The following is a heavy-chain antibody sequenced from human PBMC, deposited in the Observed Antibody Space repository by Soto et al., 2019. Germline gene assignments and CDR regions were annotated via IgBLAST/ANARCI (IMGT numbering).Heavy chain of an antibody. D-gene: IGHD2-2*01. CDR3: AREDIVVVPARYYYYYYMDV. CDR1: GGSFSGYY. Sequence: SETLSLTCAVYGGSFSGYYWSWIRQPPGKGLEWIGEINHSGSTNYNPSLKSRVTISVDTSKNQFSLKLSSVTAADTAVYYCAREDIVVVPARYYYYYYMDVWGKGTTVTVSS. CDR2: INHSGST. V-gene: IGHV4-34*01. J-gene: IGHJ6*03.